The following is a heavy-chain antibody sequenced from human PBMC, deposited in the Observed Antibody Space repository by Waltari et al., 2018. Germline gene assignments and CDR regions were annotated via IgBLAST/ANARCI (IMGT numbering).Heavy chain of an antibody. V-gene: IGHV4-39*01. CDR1: GGSISSSRYY. CDR2: FYYTGST. Sequence: QLQLQESGPGLVKPSETLSLTCSVSGGSISSSRYYWGWIRQPPGQGLGWIGSFYYTGSTYYNPSLKSRVTISVDTSKNQFSLKLSSVTAADTAVYYCARSGVILSWGQGTLVTVSS. CDR3: ARSGVILS. J-gene: IGHJ1*01. D-gene: IGHD3-16*01.